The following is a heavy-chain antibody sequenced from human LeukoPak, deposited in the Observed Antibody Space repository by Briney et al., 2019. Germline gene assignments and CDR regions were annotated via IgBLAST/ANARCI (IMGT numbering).Heavy chain of an antibody. V-gene: IGHV3-7*04. J-gene: IGHJ3*02. CDR1: GITLSTYW. D-gene: IGHD2-15*01. CDR2: IKQDGSEK. Sequence: GGSLRLSCAASGITLSTYWMSWVRQAPGKGLEWVANIKQDGSEKNYVDSVKGRFTISRDNARNSLYLQMNSLRAEDTALYYCARGGLYWHIWGQGTMVTVSS. CDR3: ARGGLYWHI.